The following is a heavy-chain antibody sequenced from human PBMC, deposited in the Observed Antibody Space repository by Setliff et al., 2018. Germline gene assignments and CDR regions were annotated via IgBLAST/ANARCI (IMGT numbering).Heavy chain of an antibody. CDR2: INQSGTT. CDR1: GDSISNDYW. D-gene: IGHD1-1*01. V-gene: IGHV4-4*02. Sequence: PSETLSLTCAVSGDSISNDYWSSWVRQPPERELEWIGEINQSGTTNYNPPLKGRATISVDNSKNQFSLNLNSVTVADTAVYFCARGVRTGHLDSWGQGTLVTVSS. CDR3: ARGVRTGHLDS. J-gene: IGHJ4*02.